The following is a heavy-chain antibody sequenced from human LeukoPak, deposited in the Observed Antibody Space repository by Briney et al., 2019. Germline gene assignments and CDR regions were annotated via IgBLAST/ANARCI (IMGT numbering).Heavy chain of an antibody. CDR1: GFTFNVAW. Sequence: GGSLRLSCAASGFTFNVAWMSWVRQTPGKGLQWVARSAATPDGPITEYATPVRGRFTISRDDSRNMVYLQMRSLRTDDTAIYYCVWSSTWNKRFYLDQWGQGTLVTVSS. CDR3: VWSSTWNKRFYLDQ. J-gene: IGHJ4*02. CDR2: SAATPDGPIT. V-gene: IGHV3-15*04. D-gene: IGHD6-6*01.